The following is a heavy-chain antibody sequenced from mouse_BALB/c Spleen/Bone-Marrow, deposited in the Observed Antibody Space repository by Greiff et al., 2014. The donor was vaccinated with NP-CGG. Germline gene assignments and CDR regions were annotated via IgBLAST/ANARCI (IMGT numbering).Heavy chain of an antibody. CDR2: IRNKANGYTT. D-gene: IGHD2-1*01. Sequence: DVMLVESGGGLVQPGGSPRLSCATSGFTFTDYYMSWVRQPPGKALEWLGFIRNKANGYTTEYSASVKGRFTISRDNSQSILYLQMNTLRAEDSATYYCARDYGNYVRFAYWGQGTLVTVSA. CDR3: ARDYGNYVRFAY. CDR1: GFTFTDYY. V-gene: IGHV7-3*02. J-gene: IGHJ3*01.